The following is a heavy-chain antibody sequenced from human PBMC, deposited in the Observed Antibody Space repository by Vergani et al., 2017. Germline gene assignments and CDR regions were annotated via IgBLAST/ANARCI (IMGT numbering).Heavy chain of an antibody. V-gene: IGHV4-59*01. CDR2: IYYSGST. CDR1: GGSISSYY. J-gene: IGHJ4*02. Sequence: QVQLQESGPGLVKPSETLSLTCTVSGGSISSYYWSWIRQPPGKGLEWIGYIYYSGSTNYNPSLKSRVTISVDTSKNQFSRKLSSVTAADTAVYYCARTWSDSSGYYEIDYWGQGTLVTVSS. CDR3: ARTWSDSSGYYEIDY. D-gene: IGHD3-22*01.